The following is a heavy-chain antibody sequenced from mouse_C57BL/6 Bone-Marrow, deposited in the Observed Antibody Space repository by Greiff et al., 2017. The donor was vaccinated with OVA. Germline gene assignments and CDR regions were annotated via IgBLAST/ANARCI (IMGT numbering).Heavy chain of an antibody. CDR2: FHPYNDDT. J-gene: IGHJ3*01. V-gene: IGHV1-47*01. Sequence: VKLMESGAELVKPGASVKMSCKASGYTFTTYPIEWMKQNHGKSLEWIGNFHPYNDDTKYNEKFKGKATLTVEKSSSTVYLELSRLTSDDSAVYYCARIYDGYLKWFAYWGQGTLVTVSA. D-gene: IGHD2-3*01. CDR3: ARIYDGYLKWFAY. CDR1: GYTFTTYP.